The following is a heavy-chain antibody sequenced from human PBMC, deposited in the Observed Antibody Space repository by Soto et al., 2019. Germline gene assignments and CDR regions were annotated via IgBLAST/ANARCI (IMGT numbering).Heavy chain of an antibody. CDR2: IYYSGST. J-gene: IGHJ5*02. D-gene: IGHD2-8*02. CDR1: GGSISSYY. CDR3: ARDLLVNWFDP. Sequence: SETLSLTCTVSGGSISSYYWSWIRQPPGKGLEWIGYIYYSGSTNYNPSLKSRVTISVDTPKNQFSLKLSSVTAADTAVYYCARDLLVNWFDPWGQGTLVTVSS. V-gene: IGHV4-59*01.